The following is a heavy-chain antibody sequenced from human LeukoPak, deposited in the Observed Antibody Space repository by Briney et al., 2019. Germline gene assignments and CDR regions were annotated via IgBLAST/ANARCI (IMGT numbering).Heavy chain of an antibody. V-gene: IGHV3-23*01. J-gene: IGHJ4*02. CDR2: ISGSGGSA. CDR3: AKDGRYFGGYFDY. D-gene: IGHD3-16*01. Sequence: GGSLRLSCAASGFTFSSYAMSWVRQAPGKGLEWVSAISGSGGSAYYADSVKGRFTISRDNSKNTLYLQMNSLRAEDTAVYYCAKDGRYFGGYFDYWGQGTLVTVSS. CDR1: GFTFSSYA.